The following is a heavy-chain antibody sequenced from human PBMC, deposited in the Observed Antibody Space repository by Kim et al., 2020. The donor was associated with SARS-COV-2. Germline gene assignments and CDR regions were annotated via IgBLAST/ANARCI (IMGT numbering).Heavy chain of an antibody. J-gene: IGHJ2*01. V-gene: IGHV4-59*08. D-gene: IGHD4-17*01. Sequence: SETLSLTCTVSGGSISSYYWSWIRQPPGKGLEWIAYIYSSGSTNYNPSLKSRVTISVDTSKNQFSLKLTSVTAADTAVYYCARHDTVTTRTKEFDLWGRGTLVTVSS. CDR2: IYSSGST. CDR1: GGSISSYY. CDR3: ARHDTVTTRTKEFDL.